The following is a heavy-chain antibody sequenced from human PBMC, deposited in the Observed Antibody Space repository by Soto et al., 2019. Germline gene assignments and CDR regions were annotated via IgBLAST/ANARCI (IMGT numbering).Heavy chain of an antibody. CDR2: ISTDNGNT. D-gene: IGHD3-3*01. V-gene: IGHV1-18*01. CDR1: GYTFTSSG. CDR3: ARDQGITTFRVYSMYYYGMDV. J-gene: IGHJ6*02. Sequence: QVQLVQSGAEVKKPGASVKVSCKASGYTFTSSGISWVRQAPGQGLEWMGWISTDNGNTNYAQHLHGRVSMTTDTSTSTAYMDLRSLRSDDTAVYYCARDQGITTFRVYSMYYYGMDVWGQGTTVTVSS.